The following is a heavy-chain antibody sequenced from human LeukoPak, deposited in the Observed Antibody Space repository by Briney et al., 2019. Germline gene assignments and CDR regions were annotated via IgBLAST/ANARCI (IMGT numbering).Heavy chain of an antibody. CDR2: ISDSGGIT. V-gene: IGHV3-23*01. Sequence: PGGSLRLSWAASGFIFSSYTVTWVRQAPGKGLEWVSGISDSGGITYYADSVKGRFTISRDNSKNTLYLQMNSLRAEDTAVYFCAKRHPSVTTFDYWGQGTLVTVSS. D-gene: IGHD4-17*01. J-gene: IGHJ4*02. CDR1: GFIFSSYT. CDR3: AKRHPSVTTFDY.